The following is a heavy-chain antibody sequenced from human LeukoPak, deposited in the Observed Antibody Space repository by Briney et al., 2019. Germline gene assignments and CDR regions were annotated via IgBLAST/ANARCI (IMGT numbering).Heavy chain of an antibody. D-gene: IGHD2-21*02. V-gene: IGHV3-48*04. CDR2: ISTGSSTI. J-gene: IGHJ4*02. CDR3: GRAGTALDY. Sequence: GRSLRLSCAASGFSFSSYSMNWVRQAPGKGLEWVSYISTGSSTIYYADSVKGRFTISRDNAENSLFLQMNSLRAEDTAVYYCGRAGTALDYWGQGTLVTVSS. CDR1: GFSFSSYS.